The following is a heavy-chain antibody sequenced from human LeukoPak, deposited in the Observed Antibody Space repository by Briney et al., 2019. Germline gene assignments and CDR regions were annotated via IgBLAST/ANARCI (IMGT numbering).Heavy chain of an antibody. Sequence: PGGSLRLSCAASGFTFSYYGMSWVRQAPGKGLEWVSGFGHNGGITYADSVKGRFTISRDNSKNTLYLQMNSLRAEDTAVYFCAKQAGWGGYFYLLPFDFRGRGTLVTVSS. CDR1: GFTFSYYG. CDR2: FGHNGGIT. CDR3: AKQAGWGGYFYLLPFDF. D-gene: IGHD3-22*01. J-gene: IGHJ4*02. V-gene: IGHV3-23*01.